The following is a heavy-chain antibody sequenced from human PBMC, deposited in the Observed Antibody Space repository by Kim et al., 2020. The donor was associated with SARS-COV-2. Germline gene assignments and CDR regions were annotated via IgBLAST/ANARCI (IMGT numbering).Heavy chain of an antibody. CDR3: ARGLYGDYGYYGMDV. D-gene: IGHD4-17*01. CDR2: IGTAGDT. J-gene: IGHJ6*02. Sequence: GGSLRLSCAASGFTFSSYDMHWVRQATGKGLEWVSAIGTAGDTYYPGSVKGRFTISRENAKNSLYLQMNSLRAGDTAVYYCARGLYGDYGYYGMDVWGQGTTVTVSS. CDR1: GFTFSSYD. V-gene: IGHV3-13*04.